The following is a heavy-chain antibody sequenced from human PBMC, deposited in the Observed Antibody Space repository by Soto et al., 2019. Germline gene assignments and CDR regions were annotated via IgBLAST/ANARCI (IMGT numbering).Heavy chain of an antibody. CDR1: GFTVSSNY. V-gene: IGHV3-53*04. D-gene: IGHD3-22*01. CDR2: IYSGGST. CDR3: AREWDDSSGYFHFDY. J-gene: IGHJ4*02. Sequence: GGSLSLSCAASGFTVSSNYMSWVRQAPGKGLEWVSVIYSGGSTYYADSVKGRFTISRHNSKNTLYLQMNSLRAEDTAVYYCAREWDDSSGYFHFDYWGQGTLVTVSS.